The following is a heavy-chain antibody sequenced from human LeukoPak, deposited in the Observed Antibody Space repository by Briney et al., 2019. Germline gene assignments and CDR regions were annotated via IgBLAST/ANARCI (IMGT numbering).Heavy chain of an antibody. CDR2: ISDPHSGSQT. J-gene: IGHJ4*02. Sequence: GGSLRLSCAASGFTFSSYTMNWVRQALGQGLEWVSTISDPHSGSQTHYADSVKGRFTISRDNAKNSLYLQMNSLRAEDTAVYYCATTLVGATSIVYWGQGTLVTVSS. CDR1: GFTFSSYT. CDR3: ATTLVGATSIVY. V-gene: IGHV3-21*01. D-gene: IGHD1-26*01.